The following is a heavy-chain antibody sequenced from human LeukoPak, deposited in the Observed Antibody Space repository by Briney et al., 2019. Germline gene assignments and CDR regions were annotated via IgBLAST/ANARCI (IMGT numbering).Heavy chain of an antibody. CDR1: GYTFTSYY. CDR2: INPSGGST. D-gene: IGHD3-10*01. J-gene: IGHJ3*02. Sequence: ASVKVSCKASGYTFTSYYMHWVRQAPGQGLEWMGIINPSGGSTSYAQKFQGRVTMTRDMSTSTVYMELSSLRSEDTAVYYCARDKAYYYGSGRGNAFDIWGQGTMVTVSS. CDR3: ARDKAYYYGSGRGNAFDI. V-gene: IGHV1-46*01.